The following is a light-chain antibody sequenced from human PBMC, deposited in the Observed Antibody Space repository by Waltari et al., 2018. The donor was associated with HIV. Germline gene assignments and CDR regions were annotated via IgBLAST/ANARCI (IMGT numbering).Light chain of an antibody. J-gene: IGLJ3*02. V-gene: IGLV3-21*02. CDR1: NSGSTS. CDR3: QVWDSRRDWV. Sequence: SNVLTQPPSVSVAPGQTARINCGGNNSGSTSAHWYQQEPGQAPVVVVFDDSDRPSGSPERFSGSNSANTATLTISTVEAGDEADYYCQVWDSRRDWVFGGGTKLTVL. CDR2: DDS.